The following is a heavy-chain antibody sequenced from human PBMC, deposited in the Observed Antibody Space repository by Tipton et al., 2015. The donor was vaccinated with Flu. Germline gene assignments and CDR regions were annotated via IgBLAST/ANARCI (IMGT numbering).Heavy chain of an antibody. J-gene: IGHJ6*02. D-gene: IGHD2-21*01. CDR3: AKAKSPIVLIDSDGVDV. V-gene: IGHV3-43D*04. Sequence: LSLTCAASGFTFDDFAMHWVRQVPGKGLEWVSLISYNGGRTYYADSVKGRFTISRDNSKSSLYLQMNSLRAEDTALYYCAKAKSPIVLIDSDGVDVWGQGTTVTVSS. CDR1: GFTFDDFA. CDR2: ISYNGGRT.